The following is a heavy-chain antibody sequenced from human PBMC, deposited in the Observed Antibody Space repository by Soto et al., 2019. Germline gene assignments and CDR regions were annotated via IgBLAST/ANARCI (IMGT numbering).Heavy chain of an antibody. CDR2: IYPGDSDT. CDR3: ARHLIAARRKYYYYYMDV. Sequence: PGESLKISCKGSGYSFTSYWIGWVRQMPGKGLEWMGIIYPGDSDTRYSPSFQGQVTISADKSISTAYLQWSSLKASDTAMYYCARHLIAARRKYYYYYMDVWGKGTTVTVSS. CDR1: GYSFTSYW. V-gene: IGHV5-51*01. J-gene: IGHJ6*03. D-gene: IGHD6-6*01.